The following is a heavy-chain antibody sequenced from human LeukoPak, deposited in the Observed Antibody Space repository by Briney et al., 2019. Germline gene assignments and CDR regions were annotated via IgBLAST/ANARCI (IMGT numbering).Heavy chain of an antibody. CDR1: GGSISSGGYY. V-gene: IGHV4-31*03. CDR2: IYCSGST. Sequence: PSQTPSLTCTVSGGSISSGGYYWSWIRQHPGKGLEWIGYIYCSGSTYYNPSLKSRVTISVDTSMNQFSLKLSSVTAADTAVYYCASFIAAAGRGWFDPWGQGTLVTVSS. CDR3: ASFIAAAGRGWFDP. J-gene: IGHJ5*02. D-gene: IGHD6-13*01.